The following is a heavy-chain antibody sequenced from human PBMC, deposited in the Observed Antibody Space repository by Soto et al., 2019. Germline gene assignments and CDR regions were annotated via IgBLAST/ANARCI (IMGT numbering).Heavy chain of an antibody. J-gene: IGHJ5*02. Sequence: ASVKVSCKASGYTFTSYDINWVRQATGQGLEWMGWMNPNSGNTGYAQKFQGRVTITRNTSISTAYMELSSLRSEDTAVYYCARNGGYSWVGWFDPWGQGTLVTVSS. D-gene: IGHD2-15*01. CDR3: ARNGGYSWVGWFDP. V-gene: IGHV1-8*01. CDR2: MNPNSGNT. CDR1: GYTFTSYD.